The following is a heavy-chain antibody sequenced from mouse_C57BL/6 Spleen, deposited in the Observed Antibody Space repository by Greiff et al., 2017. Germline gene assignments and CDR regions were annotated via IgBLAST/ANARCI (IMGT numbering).Heavy chain of an antibody. Sequence: QVHVKQSGAELARPGASVKMSCKASGYTFTSYTMHWVKQRPGQGLEWIGYINPSSGYTTYNQKFKDKATLTADKSSSTAYMQLSSLTSEDSAVYYCARYDYDPLFDYWGQGTTLTVSS. D-gene: IGHD2-4*01. CDR2: INPSSGYT. J-gene: IGHJ2*01. CDR1: GYTFTSYT. V-gene: IGHV1-4*01. CDR3: ARYDYDPLFDY.